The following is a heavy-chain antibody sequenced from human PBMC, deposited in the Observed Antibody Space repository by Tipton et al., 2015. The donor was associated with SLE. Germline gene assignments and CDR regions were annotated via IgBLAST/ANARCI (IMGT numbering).Heavy chain of an antibody. CDR1: GFTFSSYG. V-gene: IGHV3-30*18. J-gene: IGHJ4*02. CDR3: AKDKRITGTTGNFDY. CDR2: ISYDGSNK. D-gene: IGHD1-7*01. Sequence: RSLRLSCAVSGFTFSSYGMHWVRQAPGKGLEWVAVISYDGSNKYYADSVKGRFTISRDNSKNTLYLQMSSLRAEDTAVYYCAKDKRITGTTGNFDYWGQGTLVTVSS.